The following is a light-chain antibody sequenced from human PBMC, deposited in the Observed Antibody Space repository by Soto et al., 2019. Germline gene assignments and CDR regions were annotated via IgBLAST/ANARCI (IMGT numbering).Light chain of an antibody. V-gene: IGKV3-15*01. J-gene: IGKJ1*01. Sequence: EIVMTQSPATLSVSPGERATLSCRASQSVNSNLAWYQQKRGQSPRLLIYGASTRATGIPARFSGSGSGTEFTLTISSLQSEDFAVYYCQQYENWPRTFGQGTKVEIK. CDR1: QSVNSN. CDR2: GAS. CDR3: QQYENWPRT.